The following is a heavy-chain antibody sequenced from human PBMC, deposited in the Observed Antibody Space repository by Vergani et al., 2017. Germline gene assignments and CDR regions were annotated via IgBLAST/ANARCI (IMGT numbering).Heavy chain of an antibody. D-gene: IGHD2-21*01. V-gene: IGHV3-9*01. CDR1: EFTFDDYA. Sequence: EVQLVESGGGLVKPGGSLRLSCAASEFTFDDYAMHWVRQAPGKGLEWVPGISWNSGSIGYADSVKGRFTISRDNAKNSLYLQMNSLRAEDTALDYCAKSRGTLGGDYYFDYWGQGTLVTVSS. CDR3: AKSRGTLGGDYYFDY. J-gene: IGHJ4*02. CDR2: ISWNSGSI.